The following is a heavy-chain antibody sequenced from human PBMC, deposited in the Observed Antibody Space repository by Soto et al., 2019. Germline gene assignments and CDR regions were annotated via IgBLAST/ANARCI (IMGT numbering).Heavy chain of an antibody. V-gene: IGHV1-69*13. Sequence: ASVKVSCKASGGTFSSYAISWVRQAPGQGLEWKGGIIPIFGTANYAQKFQGRVTITADESTSTAYMELSSLRSEDTAVYYCARAEYYYDSSGYPPTDAFDIWGQGTMVTVSS. CDR1: GGTFSSYA. CDR2: IIPIFGTA. CDR3: ARAEYYYDSSGYPPTDAFDI. J-gene: IGHJ3*02. D-gene: IGHD3-22*01.